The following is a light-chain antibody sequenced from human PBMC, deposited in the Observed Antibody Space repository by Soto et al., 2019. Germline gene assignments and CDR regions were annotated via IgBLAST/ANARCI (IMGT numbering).Light chain of an antibody. J-gene: IGKJ5*01. V-gene: IGKV1-33*01. Sequence: DLQMTQSPSSLSASVGDRVTITCQASQDISNYLNWYQQKPGKAPKLLIYDASNLETGVPSRFSGSGSGTDFTFTISSLQPEDIATYYCQQYDNLHITFGQGTRLEIK. CDR1: QDISNY. CDR3: QQYDNLHIT. CDR2: DAS.